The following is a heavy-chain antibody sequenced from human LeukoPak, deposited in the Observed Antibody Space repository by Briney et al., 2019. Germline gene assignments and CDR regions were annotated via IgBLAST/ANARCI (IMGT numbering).Heavy chain of an antibody. D-gene: IGHD3-22*01. CDR2: IYYSENT. V-gene: IGHV4-39*01. Sequence: SETLSLTCTVSGGSISAGYYYWGWIRQPPGKGLEWIGTIYYSENTYYNPSLKSRVTISVDTSKNQFSLRLSSVTAADTAVHYCARHATYYDSSGYSRFDYWGQGTLVTVSS. CDR3: ARHATYYDSSGYSRFDY. CDR1: GGSISAGYYY. J-gene: IGHJ4*02.